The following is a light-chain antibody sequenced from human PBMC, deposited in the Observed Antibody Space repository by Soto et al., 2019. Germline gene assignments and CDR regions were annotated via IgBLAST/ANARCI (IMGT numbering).Light chain of an antibody. CDR2: GAS. CDR3: QQYGNSPPNT. V-gene: IGKV3-20*01. CDR1: QSVSSSY. J-gene: IGKJ2*01. Sequence: EIALTQSPGTLSLSPGERATLSCRASQSVSSSYLAWYQQKPGQAPRVLIYGASSRATGIPDRFSGSGSGTEFTLTISRLEPEDFAVYFCQQYGNSPPNTFGQGTKVEIK.